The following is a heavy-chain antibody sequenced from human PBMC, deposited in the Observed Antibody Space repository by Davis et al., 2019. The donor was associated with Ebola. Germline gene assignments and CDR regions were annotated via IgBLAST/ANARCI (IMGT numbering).Heavy chain of an antibody. J-gene: IGHJ4*02. V-gene: IGHV4-34*01. Sequence: SETLSLTCAVYGGSFSGYYCSWIRQPPGKGLEWIGEINHSGSTNYNPSLKSRVTISVDTSKNQFSLKLSSVTAADTAVYYCARGDYGDLSFDYWGQGTLVTVSS. CDR2: INHSGST. D-gene: IGHD4-17*01. CDR3: ARGDYGDLSFDY. CDR1: GGSFSGYY.